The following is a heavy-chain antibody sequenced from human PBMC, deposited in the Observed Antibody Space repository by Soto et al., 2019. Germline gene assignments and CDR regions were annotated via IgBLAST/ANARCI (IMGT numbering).Heavy chain of an antibody. V-gene: IGHV1-8*01. D-gene: IGHD3-3*02. Sequence: ASVKVSCKASGYTFTSYDINWVRQATGQGLEWMGWMNPNSGNTGYAQKFQGRVTMTRNTSISTAYMELSSLRSEDTAVYYCARGLPDHFWSGWLSWYMDVWAKGTTVTVSS. J-gene: IGHJ6*03. CDR2: MNPNSGNT. CDR1: GYTFTSYD. CDR3: ARGLPDHFWSGWLSWYMDV.